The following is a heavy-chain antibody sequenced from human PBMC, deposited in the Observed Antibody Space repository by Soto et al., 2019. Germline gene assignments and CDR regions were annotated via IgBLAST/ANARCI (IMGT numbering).Heavy chain of an antibody. D-gene: IGHD1-26*01. CDR1: GGSISSYY. Sequence: PSETLSLTCTVSGGSISSYYWSWIRQPPGQGLEWIGYIYASGSPYYNPSLKSRVIISADTSKNQISLKLTSATAADTAVYYCARGVGSSPPQYWGRGTLVTVSS. V-gene: IGHV4-59*01. CDR3: ARGVGSSPPQY. J-gene: IGHJ4*02. CDR2: IYASGSP.